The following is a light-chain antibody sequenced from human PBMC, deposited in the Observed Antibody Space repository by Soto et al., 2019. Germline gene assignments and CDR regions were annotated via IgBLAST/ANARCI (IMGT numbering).Light chain of an antibody. V-gene: IGLV1-36*01. J-gene: IGLJ3*02. CDR2: YDD. CDR3: EAWDDSLNGGV. CDR1: RSNVGDNA. Sequence: QSVLTQPPSVSEAPRQRVTISCSGSRSNVGDNAVNWYQQLPGKAPKLLIYYDDLLTSGVSDRFSGSKSGTSASLAISGLQAEDEGDYYCEAWDDSLNGGVFGGGTKVTVL.